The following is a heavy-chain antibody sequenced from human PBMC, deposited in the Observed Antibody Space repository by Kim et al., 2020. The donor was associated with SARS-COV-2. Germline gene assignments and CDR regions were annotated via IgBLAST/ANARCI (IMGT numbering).Heavy chain of an antibody. CDR2: INPSGGST. D-gene: IGHD1-26*01. V-gene: IGHV1-46*01. CDR3: ARDHGIVGATNWFDP. J-gene: IGHJ5*02. Sequence: ASVKVSCKASGYTFTSYYMHWVRQAPGQGLEWMGIINPSGGSTSYAQKFQGRVTMTRDTSTSTVYMELSSLRSEDTAVYYCARDHGIVGATNWFDPWGQGTLVTVSS. CDR1: GYTFTSYY.